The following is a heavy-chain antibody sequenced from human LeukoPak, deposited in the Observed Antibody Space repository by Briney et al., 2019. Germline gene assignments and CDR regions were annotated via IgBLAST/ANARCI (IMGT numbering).Heavy chain of an antibody. Sequence: GVSLRLPCAASGFTFSSYDMSWVRQARGRGLEGVSAIRGSCCSTYYADCVEDRLPISRDNSKNTLYLQMQRRSGEHKAVFYCAKDDGEVSSNFVDYGGQGTLVTVSA. CDR1: GFTFSSYD. J-gene: IGHJ4*02. V-gene: IGHV3-23*01. CDR3: AKDDGEVSSNFVDY. CDR2: IRGSCCST. D-gene: IGHD5/OR15-5a*01.